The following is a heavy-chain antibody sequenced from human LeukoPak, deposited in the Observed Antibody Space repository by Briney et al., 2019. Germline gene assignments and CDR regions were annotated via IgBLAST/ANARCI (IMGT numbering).Heavy chain of an antibody. CDR1: GGSISSSSYY. CDR2: IYYSGST. D-gene: IGHD3-9*01. Sequence: SETLSLTCTVSGGSISSSSYYWGWIRQPPGKGLEWIGSIYYSGSTYYNPSLKSRVTISVDTSKNQFSLKLSSVTAADTAVYYCARHAGVYFDWYFNWFDPWGQGTLVTVSS. V-gene: IGHV4-39*01. CDR3: ARHAGVYFDWYFNWFDP. J-gene: IGHJ5*02.